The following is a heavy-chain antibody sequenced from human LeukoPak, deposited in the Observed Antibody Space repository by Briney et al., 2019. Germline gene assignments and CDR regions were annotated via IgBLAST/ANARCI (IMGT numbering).Heavy chain of an antibody. V-gene: IGHV4-39*01. CDR3: ASYYFSYYYDSSGYSQTSDY. CDR2: IYYSGST. Sequence: PSETLSLTCTVSGGSISSSSYYWGWIRQPPGKGLEWIGSIYYSGSTYYNPSLKSRVTISVDTSKNQFSLKLSSVTAADTAVYYCASYYFSYYYDSSGYSQTSDYWGQGTLATVSS. J-gene: IGHJ4*02. D-gene: IGHD3-22*01. CDR1: GGSISSSSYY.